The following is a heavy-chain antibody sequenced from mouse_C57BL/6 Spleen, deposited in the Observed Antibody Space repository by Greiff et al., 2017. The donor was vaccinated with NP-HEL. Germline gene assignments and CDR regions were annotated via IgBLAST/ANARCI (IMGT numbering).Heavy chain of an antibody. CDR1: GFNIKDDY. CDR2: IDPENGDT. J-gene: IGHJ2*01. V-gene: IGHV14-4*01. Sequence: EVKLQESGAELVRPGASVKLSCTASGFNIKDDYMHWVKQRPEQGLEWIGWIDPENGDTEYASKFQGKATITADTSSNTAYLQLSSLTSEDTAVYYCTTSGNPYYFDYWGQGTTLTVSS. CDR3: TTSGNPYYFDY.